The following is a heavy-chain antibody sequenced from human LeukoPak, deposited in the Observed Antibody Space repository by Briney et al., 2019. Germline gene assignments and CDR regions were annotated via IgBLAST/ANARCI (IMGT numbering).Heavy chain of an antibody. J-gene: IGHJ4*02. D-gene: IGHD3-16*01. CDR1: GFTVSSNY. CDR2: IYSDGST. CDR3: ARALYRGYYFDY. V-gene: IGHV3-53*01. Sequence: GGSLRLSCAVSGFTVSSNYMSWVRQAPGKGLEWASFIYSDGSTYYADSVRGRFTISRDNSKNTLFLQMNSLRPEDTAVYYCARALYRGYYFDYWGQGTLVTVSS.